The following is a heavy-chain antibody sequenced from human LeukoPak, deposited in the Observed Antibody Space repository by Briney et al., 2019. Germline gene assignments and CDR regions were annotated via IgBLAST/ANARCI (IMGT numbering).Heavy chain of an antibody. J-gene: IGHJ4*02. V-gene: IGHV4-39*01. D-gene: IGHD3-10*01. CDR1: GGSTSSSSYY. CDR2: IYYSGST. Sequence: SETLSLTCTVSGGSTSSSSYYWGWIRQPPGKGLEWIGSIYYSGSTYYNPSLKSRVTISVDTSKNQFSLKLSSVTAADTAVYYCARTGSIVGYFDYWGQGTLVTVSS. CDR3: ARTGSIVGYFDY.